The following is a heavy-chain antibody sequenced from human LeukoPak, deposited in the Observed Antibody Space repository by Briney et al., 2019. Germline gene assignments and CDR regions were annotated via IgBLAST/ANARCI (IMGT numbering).Heavy chain of an antibody. CDR1: GYTFTSYD. CDR3: ARHLDFWSGYYRFSYYYYGMDV. V-gene: IGHV1-8*01. CDR2: MNPNSGNT. Sequence: ASVKVSCKASGYTFTSYDINWVRQATGQGLEWMGWMNPNSGNTGYAQKFQGRVTMTRNTSISTAYMELSSLRSEDTAVYYCARHLDFWSGYYRFSYYYYGMDVWGQGTTVTVSS. D-gene: IGHD3-3*01. J-gene: IGHJ6*02.